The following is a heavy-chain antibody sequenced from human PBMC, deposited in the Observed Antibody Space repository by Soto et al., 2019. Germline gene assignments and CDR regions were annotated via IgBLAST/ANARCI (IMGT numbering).Heavy chain of an antibody. V-gene: IGHV4-59*01. Sequence: SEALSLTYTASDGSISNYYWNLIQQPPGKGREWIGYISYSGNTNYNPSLKSRVTISVDTSKNQFSLKLSSVTAADTAVYYCAREMYDSSGYYMEWDYWGQGTLVTVSS. CDR3: AREMYDSSGYYMEWDY. D-gene: IGHD3-22*01. CDR1: DGSISNYY. CDR2: ISYSGNT. J-gene: IGHJ4*02.